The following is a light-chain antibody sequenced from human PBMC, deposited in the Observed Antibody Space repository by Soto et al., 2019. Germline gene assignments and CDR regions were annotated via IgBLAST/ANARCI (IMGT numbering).Light chain of an antibody. J-gene: IGKJ4*01. V-gene: IGKV3-20*01. CDR2: SAS. CDR1: QSVSTNY. Sequence: EIVLTQSPGTLSLSPGERATLSCRASQSVSTNYLGWYQQKPGQAPRLLIYSASSRAAGIPDRFSGSGSGTDFTLTISRLEPEDFAVYYCQQYNNWHPLTFGGGTKVDIK. CDR3: QQYNNWHPLT.